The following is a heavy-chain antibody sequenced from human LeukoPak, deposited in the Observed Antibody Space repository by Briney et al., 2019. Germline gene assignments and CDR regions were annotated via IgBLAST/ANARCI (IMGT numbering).Heavy chain of an antibody. CDR3: ATLGWGSMITFGGAIVIPRGEDY. Sequence: GGSLRLSCAASGFTFSSYAMSWVRQAPGKGLEWVSAISGSGGSTYYADSVKGRFTISRDNSKNTLYLQMNSLRAEDTAVYYCATLGWGSMITFGGAIVIPRGEDYWGQGTLVTVSS. J-gene: IGHJ4*02. D-gene: IGHD3-16*02. V-gene: IGHV3-23*01. CDR2: ISGSGGST. CDR1: GFTFSSYA.